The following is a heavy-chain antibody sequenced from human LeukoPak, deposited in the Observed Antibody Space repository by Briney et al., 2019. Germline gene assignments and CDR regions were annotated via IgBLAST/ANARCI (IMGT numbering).Heavy chain of an antibody. Sequence: NPGESLKISCQASGYTFAKYWIGWVRQMPGKGLEWMGIIYPGDSDTRYSPSFQGQVTISADKSISTAYLQWSSLKASDTAMYYCARQMGDDYYDSSGYYYGYWGQGTLVTVSS. CDR2: IYPGDSDT. J-gene: IGHJ4*02. D-gene: IGHD3-22*01. CDR1: GYTFAKYW. CDR3: ARQMGDDYYDSSGYYYGY. V-gene: IGHV5-51*01.